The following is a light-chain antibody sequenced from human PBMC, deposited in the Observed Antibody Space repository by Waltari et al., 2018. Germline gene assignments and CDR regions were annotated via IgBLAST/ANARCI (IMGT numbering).Light chain of an antibody. CDR1: QSIDSS. CDR3: QQRSTWPPSVT. J-gene: IGKJ2*01. V-gene: IGKV3-11*01. CDR2: DAS. Sequence: EIVLTQSPATLSFSPGERATVSCRASQSIDSSLGWYQHTPGQPPRPLIYDASIRATGIPARFSGSGSGTDFTLTITSLEPEDFAVYYCQQRSTWPPSVTFGQGTKLEI.